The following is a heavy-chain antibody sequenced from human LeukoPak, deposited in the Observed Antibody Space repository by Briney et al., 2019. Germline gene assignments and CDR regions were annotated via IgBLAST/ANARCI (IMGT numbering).Heavy chain of an antibody. CDR1: GYTFTNHD. CDR3: ARNLNRQWLVPPTFDP. V-gene: IGHV1-18*04. CDR2: ISAYNGNT. Sequence: ASVKVSCKASGYTFTNHDINWVRQASGQGLEWMGWISAYNGNTNYAQKLQGRVTMTTDTSTSTAYMELRSLRSDDTAVYYCARNLNRQWLVPPTFDPGAREPLVTVPS. J-gene: IGHJ5*02. D-gene: IGHD6-19*01.